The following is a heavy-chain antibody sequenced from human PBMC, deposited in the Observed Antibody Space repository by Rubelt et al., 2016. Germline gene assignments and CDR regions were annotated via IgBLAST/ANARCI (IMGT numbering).Heavy chain of an antibody. D-gene: IGHD3-16*01. CDR2: ISSSSSYI. Sequence: SMNWVRQAPGKGLEWVSSISSSSSYIYYADSVKGRFTISRDNAKNSLYLQMNSLRAEDTAVYYCARGRGGDTTSNTDYWGQGTLVTVSS. J-gene: IGHJ4*02. CDR1: S. V-gene: IGHV3-21*01. CDR3: ARGRGGDTTSNTDY.